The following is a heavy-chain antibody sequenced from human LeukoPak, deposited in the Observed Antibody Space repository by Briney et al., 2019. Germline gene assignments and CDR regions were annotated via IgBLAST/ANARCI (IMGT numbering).Heavy chain of an antibody. CDR2: MYHTGST. D-gene: IGHD2-2*01. Sequence: SETLSLTCTVSGYSMSSGYYWGWIRQPPERGLERIGSMYHTGSTYYNPSLKSRVTISVDTSKNQFYLKLSSVTAADTAVYYCARDVVAAVGSFDYWGQGTQVTVSS. V-gene: IGHV4-38-2*02. CDR3: ARDVVAAVGSFDY. J-gene: IGHJ4*02. CDR1: GYSMSSGYY.